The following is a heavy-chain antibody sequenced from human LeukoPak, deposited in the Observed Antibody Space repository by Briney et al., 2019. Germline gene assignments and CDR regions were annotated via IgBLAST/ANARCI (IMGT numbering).Heavy chain of an antibody. CDR3: ARRHLSTSYYYMDG. D-gene: IGHD2/OR15-2a*01. Sequence: SVKVSCTASGGTFSSYAISWVRQAPGQGLEWMGGIIPIFGTANYAQKFQGRVTITTDESTSTAYMELSSLRSEDTAVYYCARRHLSTSYYYMDGWGKGTTVTVSS. CDR1: GGTFSSYA. J-gene: IGHJ6*03. CDR2: IIPIFGTA. V-gene: IGHV1-69*05.